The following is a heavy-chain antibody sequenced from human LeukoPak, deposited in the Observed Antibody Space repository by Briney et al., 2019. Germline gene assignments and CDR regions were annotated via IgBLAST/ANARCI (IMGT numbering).Heavy chain of an antibody. D-gene: IGHD2-21*01. CDR1: GYSISNGYY. CDR3: ARGVVIAPQTFDY. Sequence: SETLSLTCTVSGYSISNGYYWGWIRQPPGKGLEWVGSISHRGSTYYNPSLKSRVTISVDTSKNQFSLKLSSVTAADTAVYYCARGVVIAPQTFDYWGQGTLVTVSS. V-gene: IGHV4-38-2*02. J-gene: IGHJ4*02. CDR2: ISHRGST.